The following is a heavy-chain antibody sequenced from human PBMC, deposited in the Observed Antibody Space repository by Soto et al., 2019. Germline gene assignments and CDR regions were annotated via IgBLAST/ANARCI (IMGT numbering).Heavy chain of an antibody. CDR2: IYPGDHET. Sequence: PGESLKTSWQCSGYTFSNLWISWVRQLPGKGIEWMGIIYPGDHETRYSPSFHGKVTISADKSINTAYLQWNSLEASDTAFYFFSRSPRSSPFFDYCGQGALVTVSS. J-gene: IGHJ4*02. V-gene: IGHV5-51*01. CDR1: GYTFSNLW. D-gene: IGHD6-13*01. CDR3: SRSPRSSPFFDY.